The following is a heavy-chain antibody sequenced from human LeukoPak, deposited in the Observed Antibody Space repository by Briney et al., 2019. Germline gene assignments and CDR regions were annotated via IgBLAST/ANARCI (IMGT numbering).Heavy chain of an antibody. CDR2: INPNSGGT. J-gene: IGHJ5*02. V-gene: IGHV1-2*02. D-gene: IGHD3-10*01. CDR1: GYTFTGYY. CDR3: ARAGVLLWFGLGGWFDP. Sequence: GASVKVSCKASGYTFTGYYMHWVRQAPGQGLEWMGWINPNSGGTNYAQKFQGRVTMTRDTSISTAYMELSRLRSDDTAVYYCARAGVLLWFGLGGWFDPWGQGTLVTVSS.